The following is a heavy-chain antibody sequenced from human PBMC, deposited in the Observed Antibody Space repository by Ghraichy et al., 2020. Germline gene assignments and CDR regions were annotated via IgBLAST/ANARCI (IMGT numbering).Heavy chain of an antibody. D-gene: IGHD4-17*01. Sequence: GGSLRLSCAASGFTFSSYAMSWVRQAPGKGLEWVSAISGSGGSTYYADSVKGRFTISRDNSKNTLYLQMNSLRAEDTAVYYCEAMIYGDYRDYWGQGTLVTVSS. CDR1: GFTFSSYA. CDR2: ISGSGGST. J-gene: IGHJ4*02. V-gene: IGHV3-23*01. CDR3: EAMIYGDYRDY.